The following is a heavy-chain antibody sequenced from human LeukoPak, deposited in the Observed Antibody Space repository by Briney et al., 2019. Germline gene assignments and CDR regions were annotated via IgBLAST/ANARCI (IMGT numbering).Heavy chain of an antibody. D-gene: IGHD3-22*01. Sequence: RASIKVPCKASRYTFTSYDINWVRQAPGQGLEWMGWMDPNSGHTGYAQKFQGRLTMTRDTSTGTAYMQLGSLRSEDTAIYYCARVSETPHYYDGGGYFCLGYWGQGTLVTVSS. CDR2: MDPNSGHT. V-gene: IGHV1-8*01. CDR1: RYTFTSYD. CDR3: ARVSETPHYYDGGGYFCLGY. J-gene: IGHJ4*02.